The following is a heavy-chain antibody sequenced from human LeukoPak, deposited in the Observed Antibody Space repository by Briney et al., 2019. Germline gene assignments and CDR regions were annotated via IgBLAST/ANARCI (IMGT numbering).Heavy chain of an antibody. CDR3: ARAYSYYYYYMDV. J-gene: IGHJ6*03. CDR1: GFTFSDYY. Sequence: GGSLRLSCAASGFTFSDYYMSWIRQAPGKGREWVSYISSSGITIYYADSVKVRFTISRDNAKNSLYLQMNSLRAEDTAVYYCARAYSYYYYYMDVWGKGTTVTVSS. CDR2: ISSSGITI. V-gene: IGHV3-11*01. D-gene: IGHD1-26*01.